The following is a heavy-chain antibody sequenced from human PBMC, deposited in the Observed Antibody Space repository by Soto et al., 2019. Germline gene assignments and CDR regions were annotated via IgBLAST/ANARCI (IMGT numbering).Heavy chain of an antibody. CDR2: IYNSGST. CDR3: ASSYCSGGSCPFGVGAFDI. CDR1: GGSISSSSYY. Sequence: PSETLSLTCTVSGGSISSSSYYWGWIRQPPGKGLEWIGSIYNSGSTYYNPSLKSRVTISVDTSKNQFSLKLSSVTAADTAVYYCASSYCSGGSCPFGVGAFDIWGQGTMVTVSS. V-gene: IGHV4-39*01. D-gene: IGHD2-15*01. J-gene: IGHJ3*02.